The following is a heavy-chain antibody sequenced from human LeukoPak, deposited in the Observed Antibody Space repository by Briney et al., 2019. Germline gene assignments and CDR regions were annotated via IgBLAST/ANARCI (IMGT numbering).Heavy chain of an antibody. CDR1: GFTFSSYG. Sequence: GGSLRLSCAASGFTFSSYGMSWVRQAPGKGLEWVSAISGSGGSTYYADSVKGRFTISRDNSKNTLYLQMNSLRAEDTAVYYCAKDNSRGDAFDIWGQGTMVTVSS. CDR2: ISGSGGST. CDR3: AKDNSRGDAFDI. V-gene: IGHV3-23*01. J-gene: IGHJ3*02.